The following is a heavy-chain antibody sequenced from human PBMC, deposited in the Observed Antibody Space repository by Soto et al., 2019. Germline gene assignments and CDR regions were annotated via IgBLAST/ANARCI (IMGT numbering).Heavy chain of an antibody. CDR3: ARSRGYSYAPFDY. CDR2: IKEDGSEI. J-gene: IGHJ4*02. Sequence: GGSLRLSCAASGFTFSHSWMSWVRQAPGKGLEWVANIKEDGSEIHYVDSVKGRFTISRDNAKNCLYLEMASLRAEDTAVYYCARSRGYSYAPFDYWGQGTLVTVS. V-gene: IGHV3-7*02. CDR1: GFTFSHSW. D-gene: IGHD5-18*01.